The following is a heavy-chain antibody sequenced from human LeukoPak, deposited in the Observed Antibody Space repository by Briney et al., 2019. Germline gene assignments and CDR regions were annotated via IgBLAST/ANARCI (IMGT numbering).Heavy chain of an antibody. Sequence: GASVKVSCKASGYTFTGYYMHWVRQAPGQGLEWMGWINPNSGGTNYAQKFQGRVTMTRDTSISTAYMELSRLRSDDTAVYYCARRQQLVRGEYFQHWGQGTLVTVSS. CDR2: INPNSGGT. J-gene: IGHJ1*01. CDR3: ARRQQLVRGEYFQH. V-gene: IGHV1-2*02. CDR1: GYTFTGYY. D-gene: IGHD6-13*01.